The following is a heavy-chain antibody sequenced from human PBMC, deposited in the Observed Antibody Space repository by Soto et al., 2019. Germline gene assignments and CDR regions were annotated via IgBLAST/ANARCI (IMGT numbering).Heavy chain of an antibody. J-gene: IGHJ6*02. CDR1: GFTFSIYS. CDR2: ISGSGGST. CDR3: AKVVKYDVLTGYYKGPDYYGMDV. D-gene: IGHD3-9*01. Sequence: GGSLRLSCAASGFTFSIYSMNWVRQAPGKGLEWVSLISGSGGSTHYADSVEGRFTISRDNSKNTLYLEMDSLRAEDTAVYYCAKVVKYDVLTGYYKGPDYYGMDVWGQGTTVTVSS. V-gene: IGHV3-23*01.